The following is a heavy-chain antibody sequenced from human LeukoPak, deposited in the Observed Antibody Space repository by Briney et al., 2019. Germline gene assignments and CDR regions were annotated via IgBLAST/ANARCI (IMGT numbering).Heavy chain of an antibody. CDR2: INHSGST. CDR3: ARGGGFDSSGFSVSDY. D-gene: IGHD6-19*01. V-gene: IGHV4-34*01. CDR1: GGSFSGYY. J-gene: IGHJ4*02. Sequence: SETLSLTCAVYGGSFSGYYWGWIRQPPGKGLEWIGEINHSGSTNYNPSLKSRVTISVDTSKNQFSLKLSSVTAADTAVYYCARGGGFDSSGFSVSDYWGQGTLVTVSS.